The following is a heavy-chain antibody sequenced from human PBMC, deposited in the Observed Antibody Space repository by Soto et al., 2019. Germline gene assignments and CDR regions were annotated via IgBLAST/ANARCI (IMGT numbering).Heavy chain of an antibody. CDR2: IYPGDSDT. CDR3: ARPYCSSTSCYRGGGYGMDV. CDR1: GYSFTSYW. V-gene: IGHV5-51*01. D-gene: IGHD2-2*02. J-gene: IGHJ6*02. Sequence: PGESLKISCKGYGYSFTSYWIGWVRQMPGKGLEWMGIIYPGDSDTRYSPSFQGQVTISADKSISTAYLQWSSLKASDTAMYYCARPYCSSTSCYRGGGYGMDVWGQGTTVTVSS.